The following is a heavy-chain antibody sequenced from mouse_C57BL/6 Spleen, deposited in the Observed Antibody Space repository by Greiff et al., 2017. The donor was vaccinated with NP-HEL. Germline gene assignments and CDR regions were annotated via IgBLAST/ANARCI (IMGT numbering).Heavy chain of an antibody. D-gene: IGHD1-1*01. V-gene: IGHV1-53*01. Sequence: QVQLQQPGTELVKPGASVKLSCKASCYTFPSYWMHWVKQRPGQVLEWIGNINPSNGGTNYNEKFKSKATLTVDKSSSTAYMQLSSLTSEDSAVYYCARPTVVPSYFDVWGTGTTVTVSS. CDR2: INPSNGGT. J-gene: IGHJ1*03. CDR1: CYTFPSYW. CDR3: ARPTVVPSYFDV.